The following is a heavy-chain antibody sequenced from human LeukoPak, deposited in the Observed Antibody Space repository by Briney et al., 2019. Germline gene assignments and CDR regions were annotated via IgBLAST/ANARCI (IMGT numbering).Heavy chain of an antibody. Sequence: ASVKVSCKASGYTFTSYDINWVRQATGQGLEWMGWINPNSGGTNYAQKFQGRVTMTRDTSISTAYMELSRLRSDDTAVYYCAKDEGGATDYWGQGTLVTVSS. CDR3: AKDEGGATDY. J-gene: IGHJ4*02. CDR1: GYTFTSYD. CDR2: INPNSGGT. D-gene: IGHD1-26*01. V-gene: IGHV1-2*02.